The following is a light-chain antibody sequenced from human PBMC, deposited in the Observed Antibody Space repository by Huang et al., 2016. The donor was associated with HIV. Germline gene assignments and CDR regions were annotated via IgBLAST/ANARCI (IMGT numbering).Light chain of an antibody. CDR2: WAS. J-gene: IGKJ2*01. CDR1: QTVLSRSNMKNY. Sequence: DVVMTQSPDSLPVSLGARATINCKSSQTVLSRSNMKNYLAWYQQRPGQPPKVLIYWASSRESGVPDRFSGSGSETDFNLTISSLQPDDVAVYYCQQYYTPPYTFGQGTKLEIK. CDR3: QQYYTPPYT. V-gene: IGKV4-1*01.